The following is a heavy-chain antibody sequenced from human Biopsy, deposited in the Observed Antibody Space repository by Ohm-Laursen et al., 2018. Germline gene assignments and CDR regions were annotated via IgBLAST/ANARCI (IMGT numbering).Heavy chain of an antibody. CDR2: INHRGRT. CDR1: VETFNGYY. V-gene: IGHV4-34*01. Sequence: TLSFTWAVYVETFNGYYWSWIRQTPGKGLEWIGEINHRGRTNYNPSLKSRVTISVDTSNNQFSLMLNSVTAADTAVYYCARATNSTGWPYYYFYGMDVWGQGTTVTVSS. D-gene: IGHD2/OR15-2a*01. CDR3: ARATNSTGWPYYYFYGMDV. J-gene: IGHJ6*02.